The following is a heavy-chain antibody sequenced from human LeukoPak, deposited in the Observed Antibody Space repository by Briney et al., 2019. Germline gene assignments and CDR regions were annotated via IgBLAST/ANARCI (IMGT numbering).Heavy chain of an antibody. J-gene: IGHJ3*02. V-gene: IGHV5-51*01. Sequence: GESLKISCKGSGYSFTSYWIGWVRQMPGKGLEWMGIIYPGDSDTRYSPSFQGQVTISADKSISTAYLQWSSLKASDTAMYYCAGPQRRWLDAFDIWGQGTMVTVSS. CDR1: GYSFTSYW. CDR2: IYPGDSDT. CDR3: AGPQRRWLDAFDI. D-gene: IGHD6-19*01.